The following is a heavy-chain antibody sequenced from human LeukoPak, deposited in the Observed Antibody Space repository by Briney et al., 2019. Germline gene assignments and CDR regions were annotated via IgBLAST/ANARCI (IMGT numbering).Heavy chain of an antibody. D-gene: IGHD3-3*01. J-gene: IGHJ5*02. CDR1: GYTFTGYY. CDR2: INPKSGGT. CDR3: ARDNPRITIFGVVILNWFDP. Sequence: SVKVSCKASGYTFTGYYMHWERQAPGQGLEWMGWINPKSGGTNYAQKFQGRVTMTRDTSISTAYMELSRLRSDDTAVYYCARDNPRITIFGVVILNWFDPWGQGTLVTVSS. V-gene: IGHV1-2*02.